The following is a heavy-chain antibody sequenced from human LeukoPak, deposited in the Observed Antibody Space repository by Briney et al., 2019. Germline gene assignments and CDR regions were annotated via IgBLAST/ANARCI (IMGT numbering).Heavy chain of an antibody. CDR2: ISYDGSNK. Sequence: GGSLRLSCAASGFTFSSYGMHWVRQAPGKGLEWVAVISYDGSNKYYADSVKGRFTISRDNSKNTLYLQMNSLRAEDTAVYCCAKGVGASAFDIWGQGTMVTVSS. J-gene: IGHJ3*02. V-gene: IGHV3-30*18. CDR3: AKGVGASAFDI. D-gene: IGHD1-26*01. CDR1: GFTFSSYG.